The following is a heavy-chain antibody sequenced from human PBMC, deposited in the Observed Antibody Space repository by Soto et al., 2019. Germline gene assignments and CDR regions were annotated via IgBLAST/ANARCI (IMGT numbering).Heavy chain of an antibody. CDR2: ISGSGDST. CDR1: GFTFRNYA. V-gene: IGHV3-23*01. J-gene: IGHJ4*02. Sequence: EVQLLESGGDLVQPGGSLRLSCAASGFTFRNYALSWVRQAPGKGLEWVSGISGSGDSTYYVDSVKGRFSISRDNAKMTLYLQVSCLRAEDTAVYYCAKDAQWVLLLRYFAYWGQGTLVTVCS. CDR3: AKDAQWVLLLRYFAY. D-gene: IGHD1-26*01.